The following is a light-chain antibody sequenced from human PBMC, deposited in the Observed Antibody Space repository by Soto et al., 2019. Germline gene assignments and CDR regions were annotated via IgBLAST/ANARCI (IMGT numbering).Light chain of an antibody. Sequence: EIVLTQSPDTLSLSPGDRATLSCRASQGISSYLAWYQQKPGQSPRLLIYDASNRATGIPARFSGSGSGTDFTLTISSLEPEDFAVYYCQQRSDWPPITFGQGTRLEIK. CDR2: DAS. CDR3: QQRSDWPPIT. J-gene: IGKJ5*01. V-gene: IGKV3-11*01. CDR1: QGISSY.